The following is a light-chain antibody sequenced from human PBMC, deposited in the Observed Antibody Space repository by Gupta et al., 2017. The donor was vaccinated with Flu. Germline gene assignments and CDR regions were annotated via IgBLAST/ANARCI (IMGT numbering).Light chain of an antibody. J-gene: IGKJ2*01. CDR1: QRVLSSSNDKNN. CDR2: WTS. V-gene: IGKV4-1*01. CDR3: QQDHDLPYT. Sequence: DIVMTQSPDSPAVSLGERATINCKPSQRVLSSSNDKNNIAWFQQKPGQPPKLLIHWTSTRESGVPDRFSGSGSGTDFTLTISSLQADDVAVYYCQQDHDLPYTFGQWTKLEIK.